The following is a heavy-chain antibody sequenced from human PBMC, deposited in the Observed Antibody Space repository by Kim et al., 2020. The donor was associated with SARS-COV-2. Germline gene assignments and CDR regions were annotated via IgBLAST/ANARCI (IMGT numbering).Heavy chain of an antibody. D-gene: IGHD6-13*01. Sequence: YPDSVRGRFTFSRETSKNTLYLQMNLRRAEDTAVYYCARVNGYSSSWYEDYWGQGTLVTVSS. CDR3: ARVNGYSSSWYEDY. J-gene: IGHJ4*02. V-gene: IGHV3-33*01.